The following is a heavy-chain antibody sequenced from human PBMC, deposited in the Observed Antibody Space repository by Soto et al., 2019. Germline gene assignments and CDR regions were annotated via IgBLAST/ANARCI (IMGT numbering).Heavy chain of an antibody. CDR3: AHRCVLGATYYFDY. CDR1: GFSLSTSGVG. Sequence: QITLKESGPTLVKPTQTLTLTCTFSGFSLSTSGVGVGWIRQPPGKALVWLALIYWDDDNRYSPSLKSRLTITKDTSKNQVVLTMTNMDPVDTATYYCAHRCVLGATYYFDYWGQGTLVTVSS. D-gene: IGHD1-26*01. V-gene: IGHV2-5*02. CDR2: IYWDDDN. J-gene: IGHJ4*02.